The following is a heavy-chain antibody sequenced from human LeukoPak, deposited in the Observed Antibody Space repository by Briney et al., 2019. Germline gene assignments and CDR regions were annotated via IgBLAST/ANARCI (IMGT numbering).Heavy chain of an antibody. V-gene: IGHV3-30-3*01. J-gene: IGHJ4*02. CDR2: ISYDGNNK. CDR3: ARDMNNWGSSIDY. CDR1: GFTFSSYA. D-gene: IGHD7-27*01. Sequence: PGGSLRLSCAASGFTFSSYAMPWVRQAPGKGLEWVASISYDGNNKYYADSVKGRFTISRDNSKNTLYLQMNSLRTEDTAVYYCARDMNNWGSSIDYWGQGNLVTVSS.